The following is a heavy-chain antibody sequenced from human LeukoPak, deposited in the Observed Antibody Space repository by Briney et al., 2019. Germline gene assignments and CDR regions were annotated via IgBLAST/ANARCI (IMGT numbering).Heavy chain of an antibody. CDR1: GGSIGTYY. D-gene: IGHD3-3*01. V-gene: IGHV4-4*07. J-gene: IGHJ4*02. Sequence: SETLSLTCTVSGGSIGTYYWSWIRQPAGKGLEWIGRIYTTGSANYNPSLKSRVTISVDTSKNQFSLKLSSVTAADTAVYYCARDAAFGGIFDYWGQGTLVTVSS. CDR2: IYTTGSA. CDR3: ARDAAFGGIFDY.